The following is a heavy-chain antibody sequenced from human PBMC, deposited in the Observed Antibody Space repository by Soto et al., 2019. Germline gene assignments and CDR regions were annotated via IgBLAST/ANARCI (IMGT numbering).Heavy chain of an antibody. V-gene: IGHV4-31*02. CDR3: ARGVLS. CDR2: IHHSGST. D-gene: IGHD3-10*01. J-gene: IGHJ1*01. Sequence: WTWIRQHPGKGLEWIGNIHHSGSTFYNPSLKSRVSISVDTSKNQFSLKLSSVTAADTAVYFCARGVLSWGQGTLVTVSS.